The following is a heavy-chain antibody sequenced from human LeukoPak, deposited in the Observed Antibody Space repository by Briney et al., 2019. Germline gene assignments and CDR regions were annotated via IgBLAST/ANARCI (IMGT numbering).Heavy chain of an antibody. CDR1: GGSFSGYY. D-gene: IGHD3-3*02. CDR3: ARGPRERFWSGYYIRPTLDY. J-gene: IGHJ4*02. V-gene: IGHV4-34*01. Sequence: PSETLSLTCAVYGGSFSGYYWSWIRQPPGKGLEWIGEINHSGSTNYNPSLKSRVTISVDTSKNQFSLKLSSVTAADTAVYYCARGPRERFWSGYYIRPTLDYWGQGTLVTVSS. CDR2: INHSGST.